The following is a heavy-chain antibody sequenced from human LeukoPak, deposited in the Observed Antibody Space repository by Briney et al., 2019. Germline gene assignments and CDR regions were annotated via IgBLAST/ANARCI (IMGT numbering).Heavy chain of an antibody. Sequence: SETLSLTCTVSGGSISGYYWSWIRQPLGKGLEWIGYIYTSGSTNYNPSLKSRVTISVDTSKNQFSLKLSSVTAADTAVYYCARRRFLDYWGQGTLVTVSS. D-gene: IGHD3-3*01. J-gene: IGHJ4*02. CDR1: GGSISGYY. CDR2: IYTSGST. CDR3: ARRRFLDY. V-gene: IGHV4-4*09.